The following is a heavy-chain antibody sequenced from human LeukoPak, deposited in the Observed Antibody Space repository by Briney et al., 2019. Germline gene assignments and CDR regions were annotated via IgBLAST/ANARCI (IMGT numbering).Heavy chain of an antibody. Sequence: PSETLSLTCTVSGGSISSSSYYWGWICQPPGKGLEWIGSIYYSGSTYYNPSLKSRVTISVDTSKNQFSLKLSSVTAADTAVYYCARLETNYDFWSGYSYYYYGMDVWGQGTTVTVSS. D-gene: IGHD3-3*01. CDR2: IYYSGST. V-gene: IGHV4-39*01. CDR1: GGSISSSSYY. CDR3: ARLETNYDFWSGYSYYYYGMDV. J-gene: IGHJ6*02.